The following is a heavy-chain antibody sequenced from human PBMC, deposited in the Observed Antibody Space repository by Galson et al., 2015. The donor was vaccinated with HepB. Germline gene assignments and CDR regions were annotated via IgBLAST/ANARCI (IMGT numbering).Heavy chain of an antibody. J-gene: IGHJ5*02. CDR1: GYTLTELS. Sequence: SVKASCKVSGYTLTELSMHWVRQAPGKGLEWMGGFDPEDGETIYAQKFQGRVTMTEDTSTDTAYMELSSLRSEDTAVYYCATVYYDSTTNWFDPWGQGTLVTVSS. D-gene: IGHD3-22*01. CDR2: FDPEDGET. V-gene: IGHV1-24*01. CDR3: ATVYYDSTTNWFDP.